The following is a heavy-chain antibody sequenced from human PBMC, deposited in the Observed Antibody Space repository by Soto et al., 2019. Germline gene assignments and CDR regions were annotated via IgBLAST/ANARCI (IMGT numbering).Heavy chain of an antibody. D-gene: IGHD4-17*01. V-gene: IGHV3-33*01. Sequence: QVQLVESGGGVVQPGRSLTLSCAASGFTFNTYGMHWVRQAPGKGLEWVAVIWSDGSKQYYADSVKGRFTISRDNSKNALYLQMNSLRVEDTAVYYCARAYGDYDTIYWGQGTLVTVSS. J-gene: IGHJ4*02. CDR3: ARAYGDYDTIY. CDR2: IWSDGSKQ. CDR1: GFTFNTYG.